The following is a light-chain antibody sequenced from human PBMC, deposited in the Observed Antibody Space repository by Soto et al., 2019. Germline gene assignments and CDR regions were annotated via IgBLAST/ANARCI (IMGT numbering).Light chain of an antibody. J-gene: IGKJ5*01. CDR2: DAS. CDR1: LDINNY. Sequence: DTQMTQSPSSLSASVGDRVTITCQATLDINNYLNWYQHKPGKAPQLLIYDASNLETGVPSRFRGSGSGTEFTFPIGSMQPEEIATEYCQQYDNLPITFGQVTRLEIK. V-gene: IGKV1-33*01. CDR3: QQYDNLPIT.